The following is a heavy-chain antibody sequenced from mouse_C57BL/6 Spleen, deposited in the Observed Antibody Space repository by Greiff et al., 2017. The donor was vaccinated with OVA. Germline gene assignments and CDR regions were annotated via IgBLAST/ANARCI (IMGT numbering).Heavy chain of an antibody. CDR3: ARGLTGTKGYFDV. Sequence: QVQLQQPGAELVKPGASVKLSCKASGYTFTSYWMQWVKQRPGQGLEWIGEIDPSDSYTNYNQKFKGKATLTVDTSSSTAYMQLSSLTSEDSAVYYCARGLTGTKGYFDVWGTGTTVTVSS. CDR2: IDPSDSYT. CDR1: GYTFTSYW. V-gene: IGHV1-50*01. J-gene: IGHJ1*03. D-gene: IGHD4-1*01.